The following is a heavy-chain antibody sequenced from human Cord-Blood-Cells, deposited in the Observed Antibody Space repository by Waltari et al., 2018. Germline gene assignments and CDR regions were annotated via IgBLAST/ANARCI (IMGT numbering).Heavy chain of an antibody. CDR2: INHSGST. J-gene: IGHJ5*02. Sequence: QVQLQQWGAGLLKPSETLSLTCAVYGGSFSGYYWSWIRQPPGKGLEWIGEINHSGSTNYNPSLKSRVTISVDTSQNQFSLKLSSVTAADTAVYYCARGRPTGPLSIPFNWFDPWGPGTLVTVSS. D-gene: IGHD6-6*01. CDR1: GGSFSGYY. V-gene: IGHV4-34*01. CDR3: ARGRPTGPLSIPFNWFDP.